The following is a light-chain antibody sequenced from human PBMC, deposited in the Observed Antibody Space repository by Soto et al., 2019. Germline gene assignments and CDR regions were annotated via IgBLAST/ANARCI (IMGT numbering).Light chain of an antibody. Sequence: QSVLTQPPSASGAPGQRVTISCSGSSSNIGSNTVNWYQQLPGTAPKLLIYRTNQRPSGVPDRFSGSKSGTSGSLAISALQSDDEADYYCAAWDDSLNGPVFGGGTKLTVL. V-gene: IGLV1-44*01. CDR2: RTN. CDR3: AAWDDSLNGPV. CDR1: SSNIGSNT. J-gene: IGLJ2*01.